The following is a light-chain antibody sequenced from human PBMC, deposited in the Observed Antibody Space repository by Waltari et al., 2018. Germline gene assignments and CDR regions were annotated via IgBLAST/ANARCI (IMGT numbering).Light chain of an antibody. V-gene: IGLV2-23*02. CDR3: CLYAGSSTPYV. CDR2: EVS. CDR1: SSDVGSYNL. Sequence: QSALTQPPSVSGSPGQSITISCTGTSSDVGSYNLVSWYQHHPGKAPKLMIYEVSKRPSGVSNRFSASKSGNTASLTIAGRQAEDEADYYCCLYAGSSTPYVFGTGTKVTVL. J-gene: IGLJ1*01.